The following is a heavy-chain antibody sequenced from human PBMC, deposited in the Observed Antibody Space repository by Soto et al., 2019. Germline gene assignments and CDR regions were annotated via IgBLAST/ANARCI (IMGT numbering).Heavy chain of an antibody. V-gene: IGHV1-18*01. CDR1: GYTFTSYG. CDR3: ARDWELLHSRGAFDI. CDR2: ISAYNGNT. J-gene: IGHJ3*02. Sequence: ASVKVSCKASGYTFTSYGISWVRQAPGQGLEWMGWISAYNGNTNYAQKLQGRVTMTTDTSTSTAYMELRSLRSDDTAVYYCARDWELLHSRGAFDIWGQGTMVTVSS. D-gene: IGHD1-26*01.